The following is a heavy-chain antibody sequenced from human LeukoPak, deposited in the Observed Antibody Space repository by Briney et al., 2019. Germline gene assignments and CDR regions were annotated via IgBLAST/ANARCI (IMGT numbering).Heavy chain of an antibody. CDR2: ISGSYGTT. D-gene: IGHD5-18*01. V-gene: IGHV3-23*01. CDR1: GFTFSSYA. CDR3: ARDSYGFDY. J-gene: IGHJ4*02. Sequence: PGGSLRLSCAASGFTFSSYAMSWVRQAPEKGLDWVSGISGSYGTTYYADSVKGRFTISRDNSKNTLYLQMNSLRAEDTAVYYCARDSYGFDYWGQGTLVTVSS.